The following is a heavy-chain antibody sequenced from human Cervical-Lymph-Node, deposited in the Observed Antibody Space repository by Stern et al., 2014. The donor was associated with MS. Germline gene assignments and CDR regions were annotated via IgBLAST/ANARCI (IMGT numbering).Heavy chain of an antibody. CDR2: IYTSGST. D-gene: IGHD6-19*01. CDR3: ARVATVAGTR. CDR1: GGSISSGSYY. Sequence: QVQLQESGPGLVKPSQTLSLTCTVSGGSISSGSYYWSWIRQPAGKGLEWIGRIYTSGSTNYNPSLKSRVTISVDTSKNQFSRKLSSVTAADTAVYYCARVATVAGTRWGQGTLVTVSS. V-gene: IGHV4-61*02. J-gene: IGHJ4*02.